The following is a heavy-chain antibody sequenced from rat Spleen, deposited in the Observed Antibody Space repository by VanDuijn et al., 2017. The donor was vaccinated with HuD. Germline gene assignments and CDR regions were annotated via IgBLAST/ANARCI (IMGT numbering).Heavy chain of an antibody. CDR3: ATRHDYFDY. CDR2: ITYDGSST. J-gene: IGHJ2*01. V-gene: IGHV5-29*01. Sequence: EVQLVESGGGLLQPGRSLKLPCVASGFTFSDYAMAWVRQAPTQGLEWVASITYDGSSTYCRDSVKGRFTISRDNAKSTLYLQMDSLRSEDTATYYCATRHDYFDYWGPGVMVTVSS. CDR1: GFTFSDYA.